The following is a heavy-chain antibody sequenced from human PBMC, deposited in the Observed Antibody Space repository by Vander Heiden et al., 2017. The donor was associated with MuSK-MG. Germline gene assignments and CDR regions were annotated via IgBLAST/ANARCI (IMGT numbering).Heavy chain of an antibody. CDR1: GFTVSSNY. D-gene: IGHD3-22*01. CDR3: ARALNYYDSSGYYYGYSYGMDV. CDR2: IYSGGST. V-gene: IGHV3-53*04. J-gene: IGHJ6*02. Sequence: EVQLVESGGGLVQPGGSLRLSCAASGFTVSSNYMSWVRQAPGKGLEWVSVIYSGGSTYYADSVKGRFTISRHNSKNTLYLQMNSLRAEDTAVYYCARALNYYDSSGYYYGYSYGMDVWCQGTTVTVSS.